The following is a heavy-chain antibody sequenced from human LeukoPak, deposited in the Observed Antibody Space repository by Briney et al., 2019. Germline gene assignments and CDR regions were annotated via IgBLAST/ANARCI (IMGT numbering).Heavy chain of an antibody. CDR2: IIPMFSIA. D-gene: IGHD6-19*01. J-gene: IGHJ4*02. Sequence: SVKVSCMASGGTFSRYAISWVRQAPGQGLEWMGGIIPMFSIANYAQKFQGGVTITADESTSTAYMELSSLRSEDTAVYYCARDRPYTGGWRGFDYWGQGTLVTVSS. V-gene: IGHV1-69*01. CDR1: GGTFSRYA. CDR3: ARDRPYTGGWRGFDY.